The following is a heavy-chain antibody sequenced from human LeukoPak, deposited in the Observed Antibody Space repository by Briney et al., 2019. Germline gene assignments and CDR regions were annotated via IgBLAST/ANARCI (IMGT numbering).Heavy chain of an antibody. CDR1: SGSISSSSYY. CDR2: MYYTGSS. V-gene: IGHV4-39*07. CDR3: TGERNGSPHY. D-gene: IGHD5-24*01. J-gene: IGHJ4*02. Sequence: SETLPLTCTVSSGSISSSSYYWSWVRQPPGKGLEWIASMYYTGSSYYNPSLKSRVTISLDTSKNQFSLKMTSVTAADTAVYFCTGERNGSPHYWGQGTQVTVSS.